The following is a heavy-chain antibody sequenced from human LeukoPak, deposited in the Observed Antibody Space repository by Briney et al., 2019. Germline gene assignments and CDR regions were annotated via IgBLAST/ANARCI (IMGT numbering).Heavy chain of an antibody. CDR2: INHSGST. CDR1: GGSFSGYY. D-gene: IGHD3-16*02. Sequence: PSETLSLTCAVYGGSFSGYYWSWIRQPPGKGLEWIGEINHSGSTNYNPSLKSRVTISVDTSKNQFSLKLSSVTAADTAVYYCARAGYDYVWGSYRYASYYFDYWGQRTLVTVSS. J-gene: IGHJ4*02. V-gene: IGHV4-34*01. CDR3: ARAGYDYVWGSYRYASYYFDY.